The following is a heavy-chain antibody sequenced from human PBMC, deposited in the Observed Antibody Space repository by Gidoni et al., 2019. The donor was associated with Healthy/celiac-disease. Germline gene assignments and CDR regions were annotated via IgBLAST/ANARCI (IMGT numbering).Heavy chain of an antibody. D-gene: IGHD1-1*01. CDR1: GFTFSSYA. Sequence: EVQLLESGGGLVQPGGSLRLSCAASGFTFSSYAMSWVRQAPGKGLEWVSAISGSGGSTYYADSVKGRFTISRDNSKNTLYLQMNSLRAEDTAVYYCAKDLRTSPLELYYGMDVWGQGTTVTVSS. CDR2: ISGSGGST. V-gene: IGHV3-23*01. J-gene: IGHJ6*02. CDR3: AKDLRTSPLELYYGMDV.